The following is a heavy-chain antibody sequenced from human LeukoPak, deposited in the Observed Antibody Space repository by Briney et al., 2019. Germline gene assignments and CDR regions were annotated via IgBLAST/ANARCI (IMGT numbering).Heavy chain of an antibody. Sequence: GSLRLSCAASGFTFSNYWMSWVRQAPGKGLEWVANIKQDGSEKYYVDSVKGRFTISRDNANNSLYLQMNSLRAEDTAVYYCGKDSVSTVVAPVATSWGQGTLVTVSS. CDR1: GFTFSNYW. CDR2: IKQDGSEK. CDR3: GKDSVSTVVAPVATS. V-gene: IGHV3-7*01. J-gene: IGHJ4*02. D-gene: IGHD2-2*01.